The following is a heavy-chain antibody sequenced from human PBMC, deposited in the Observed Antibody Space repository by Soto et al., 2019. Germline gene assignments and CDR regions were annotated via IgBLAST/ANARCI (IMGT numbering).Heavy chain of an antibody. Sequence: ETLSLTCTVSGGSISSSSYYWGWIRQPPGKGLEWIGSIYYSGSTYYNPSLKSRVTISVDTSKNQFSLKLSSVTAADTAVYYCALQSGYSSSWYGYYYGMDVWGQGTTVTVSS. J-gene: IGHJ6*02. D-gene: IGHD6-13*01. CDR2: IYYSGST. V-gene: IGHV4-39*01. CDR3: ALQSGYSSSWYGYYYGMDV. CDR1: GGSISSSSYY.